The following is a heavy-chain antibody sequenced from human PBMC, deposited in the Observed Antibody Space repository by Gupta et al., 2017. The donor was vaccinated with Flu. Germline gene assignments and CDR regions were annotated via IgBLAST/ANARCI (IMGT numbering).Heavy chain of an antibody. J-gene: IGHJ6*02. Sequence: QVQLQQWGAGLLKTSETLSLTCAVHGGSFSGYYWNWIRQPPGKGLEWIGEINHSGDTNYNSSLKSQVTISIDTSKNQFSLTLRSVTAADTAVYYCARGGSPLYWGYGNNGLDVWGQGTTVTVSS. CDR1: GGSFSGYY. CDR3: ARGGSPLYWGYGNNGLDV. CDR2: INHSGDT. V-gene: IGHV4-34*01. D-gene: IGHD7-27*01.